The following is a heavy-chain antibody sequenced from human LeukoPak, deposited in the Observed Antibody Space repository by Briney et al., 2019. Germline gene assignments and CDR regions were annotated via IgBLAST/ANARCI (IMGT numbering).Heavy chain of an antibody. Sequence: GGSLRLSCAASGFTFSDYYMSWIRQAPGKGLEWVSYISSSSYTNYADSVKGRFTISRDNAKNSLYLQMNSLRAEDTAVYYCARDRALEYCSSTSCQLFDYWGQGTLVTVSS. D-gene: IGHD2-2*01. CDR2: ISSSSYT. V-gene: IGHV3-11*05. J-gene: IGHJ4*02. CDR3: ARDRALEYCSSTSCQLFDY. CDR1: GFTFSDYY.